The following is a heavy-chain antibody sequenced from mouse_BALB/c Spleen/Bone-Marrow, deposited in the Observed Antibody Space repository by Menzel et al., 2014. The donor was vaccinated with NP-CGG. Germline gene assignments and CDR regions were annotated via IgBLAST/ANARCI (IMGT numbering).Heavy chain of an antibody. J-gene: IGHJ3*01. CDR2: IDPSDSYT. V-gene: IGHV1S127*01. CDR3: TRMWAY. CDR1: GYTFTSYW. Sequence: VQLQQSGAELVKPGASVKMSCKASGYTFTSYWMHWVKPRPGQGLEWIGTIDPSDSYTSYNQKFKGKPTLTVDTSSSTAYMQLSSLTSEDSAVYYCTRMWAYWGQGTLVTVSA.